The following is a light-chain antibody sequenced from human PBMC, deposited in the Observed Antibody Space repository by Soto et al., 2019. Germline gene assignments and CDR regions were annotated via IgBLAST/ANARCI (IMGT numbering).Light chain of an antibody. Sequence: VLTQSPATLSVSPGERATLSCRASQSVATNLAWYQQRPGQAPRLLIYGASNRAAGIPARFSGSGSGTDFTLTITSLEPEDFAFYYCHQRQRWPRTFGQGTKVDIK. V-gene: IGKV3-11*01. CDR3: HQRQRWPRT. CDR1: QSVATN. J-gene: IGKJ1*01. CDR2: GAS.